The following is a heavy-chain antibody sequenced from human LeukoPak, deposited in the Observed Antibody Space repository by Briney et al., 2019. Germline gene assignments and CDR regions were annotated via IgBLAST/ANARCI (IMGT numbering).Heavy chain of an antibody. CDR2: IYYSGST. Sequence: SETLSLTCTVSGGSISSYYWSWIRQPPGKGLEWIGYIYYSGSTNYNPSLKSRVTISVDTSKNQFSLKLSSVTAADTAVYYCARDRDSSSHAFDIWGQGTMVTVSS. D-gene: IGHD6-6*01. CDR3: ARDRDSSSHAFDI. J-gene: IGHJ3*02. V-gene: IGHV4-59*12. CDR1: GGSISSYY.